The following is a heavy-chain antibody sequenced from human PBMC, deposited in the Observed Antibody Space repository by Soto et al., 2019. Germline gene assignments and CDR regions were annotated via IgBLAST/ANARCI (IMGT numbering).Heavy chain of an antibody. CDR1: GYTFTQYY. J-gene: IGHJ6*02. CDR2: INPISGGT. Sequence: ASVKVSSKASGYTFTQYYMHWVRQAPGQGLEWMGGINPISGGTNYAQKFQGRVTMTTDTSTSTAYMELSSLRSEDTAVYYCARGVITRGGRGMEVWGQGTTVTVSS. CDR3: ARGVITRGGRGMEV. V-gene: IGHV1-2*02. D-gene: IGHD3-22*01.